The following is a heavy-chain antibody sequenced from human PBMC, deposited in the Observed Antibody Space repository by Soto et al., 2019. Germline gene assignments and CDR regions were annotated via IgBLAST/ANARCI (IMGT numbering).Heavy chain of an antibody. CDR1: GGSIKVGGYY. CDR3: ARGRRTLRGPVKRFDL. D-gene: IGHD3-16*01. J-gene: IGHJ5*02. V-gene: IGHV4-30-4*08. CDR2: IYYSGST. Sequence: PSETLSLTCTVSGGSIKVGGYYWGWIRQPPXKGLEWIGYIYYSGSTYYNPSLKSRVTISVDTSKNQFSLKLSSVTAADTAVYYCARGRRTLRGPVKRFDLWGQGSLVTVFS.